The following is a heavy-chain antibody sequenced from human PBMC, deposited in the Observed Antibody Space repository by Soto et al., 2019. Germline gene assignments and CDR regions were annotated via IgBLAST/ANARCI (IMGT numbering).Heavy chain of an antibody. J-gene: IGHJ4*02. D-gene: IGHD3-9*01. V-gene: IGHV2-26*01. CDR1: GFSLFNTRVG. CDR3: AHIAPDSYDIFTGQPINFAY. CDR2: IFSNDEK. Sequence: QVTLKESGPMLVRPTETLTLACTVSGFSLFNTRVGVTWIRQPPGKALEWLAHIFSNDEKSYNTSLKTRLTISKDDSKSQVVLTMTHVDPGDTATYFRAHIAPDSYDIFTGQPINFAYWGQGTLVTVSS.